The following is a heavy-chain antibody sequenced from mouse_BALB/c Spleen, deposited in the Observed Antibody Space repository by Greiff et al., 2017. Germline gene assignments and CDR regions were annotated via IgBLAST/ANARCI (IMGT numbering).Heavy chain of an antibody. J-gene: IGHJ2*01. CDR2: IRNKANGYTT. V-gene: IGHV7-3*02. CDR1: GFTFTDYY. CDR3: ARDWGDY. Sequence: DVHLVESGGGLVQPGGSLRLSCATSGFTFTDYYMSWVRQPPGKALEWLGFIRNKANGYTTEYSASVKGRFTISRDNSQSILYLQMNTLRAEDSATYYCARDWGDYWGQGTTLTVSS.